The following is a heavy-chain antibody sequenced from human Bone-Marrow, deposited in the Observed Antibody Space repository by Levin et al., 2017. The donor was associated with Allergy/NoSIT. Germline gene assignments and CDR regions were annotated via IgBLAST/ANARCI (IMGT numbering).Heavy chain of an antibody. D-gene: IGHD2-15*01. CDR1: GFTFSDNA. CDR3: ARPYCRGVRCYLYNYGLDV. Sequence: GESLKISCVASGFTFSDNAVHWFRQAPGKGLEWVAVISFDGGHKYYADSVRGRFTISRDNSKSTLFLQMNSLRNEDTAVYYCARPYCRGVRCYLYNYGLDVWGQGTTVIVSS. J-gene: IGHJ6*02. CDR2: ISFDGGHK. V-gene: IGHV3-30*04.